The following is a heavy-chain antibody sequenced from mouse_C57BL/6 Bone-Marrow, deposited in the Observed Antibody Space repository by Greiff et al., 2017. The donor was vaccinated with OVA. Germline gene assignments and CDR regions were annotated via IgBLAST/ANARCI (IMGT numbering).Heavy chain of an antibody. J-gene: IGHJ3*01. CDR1: GYTFTSYW. CDR3: ARLNWYWFAY. CDR2: IDPSDSYT. V-gene: IGHV1-69*01. D-gene: IGHD1-3*01. Sequence: QVQLQQPGAELVMPGASVKLSCKASGYTFTSYWMHWVKQRPGQGLEWIGEIDPSDSYTNYNQKLKGKSTLTVDKSSSTAYMQLSSLTSEDSAFYYCARLNWYWFAYWDRGNLVTVTA.